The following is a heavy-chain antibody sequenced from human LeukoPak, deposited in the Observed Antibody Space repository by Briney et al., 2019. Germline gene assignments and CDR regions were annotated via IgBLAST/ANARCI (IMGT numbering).Heavy chain of an antibody. CDR2: IDPSDSYT. J-gene: IGHJ4*02. CDR1: GYSFTSYW. D-gene: IGHD1-26*01. V-gene: IGHV5-10-1*01. CDR3: AGDRGNYYSFDH. Sequence: GESLKISCKGSGYSFTSYWISWVRQMPGKGLEWMGRIDPSDSYTTYSPSFQGHVTISVDKSISTAYLQWSSLKASDSAVYYCAGDRGNYYSFDHWGQGTLVTVSS.